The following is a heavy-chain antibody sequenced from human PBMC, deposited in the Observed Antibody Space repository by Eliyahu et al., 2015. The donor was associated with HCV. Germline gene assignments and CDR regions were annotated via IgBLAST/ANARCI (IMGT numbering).Heavy chain of an antibody. D-gene: IGHD6-19*01. V-gene: IGHV3-23*01. J-gene: IGHJ4*02. CDR2: ISGSGGST. Sequence: SYAMSWVRQAPGKGLEWVSAISGSGGSTYYADSVKGRFTISRDNSKNTLYLQMNSLRAEDTAVYYCAKDEPAVAAISSFDYWGQGTLVTVSS. CDR1: SYA. CDR3: AKDEPAVAAISSFDY.